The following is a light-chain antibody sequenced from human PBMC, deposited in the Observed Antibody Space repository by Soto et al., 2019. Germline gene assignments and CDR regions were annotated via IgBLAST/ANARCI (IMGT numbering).Light chain of an antibody. V-gene: IGKV1-5*03. CDR2: KAS. CDR1: QTISSW. Sequence: DIQMTQSPSTLSGSVGDRVTITCRASQTISSWLAWYQQKPGKAPKLLIYKASTLKSGVPSRFSGSGSGTEFTLTISSLQPDDIATYYCQHYNSYSEAFGQGTNVELK. CDR3: QHYNSYSEA. J-gene: IGKJ1*01.